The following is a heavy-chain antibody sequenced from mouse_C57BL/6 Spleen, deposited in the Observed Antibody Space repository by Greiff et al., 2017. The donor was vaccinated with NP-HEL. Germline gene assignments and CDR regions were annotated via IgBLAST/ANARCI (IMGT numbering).Heavy chain of an antibody. V-gene: IGHV5-12*01. CDR2: ISNGGGST. CDR1: GFTFSDYY. Sequence: EVQGVESGGGLVQPGGSLKLSCAASGFTFSDYYMYWVRQTPEKRLEWVAYISNGGGSTYYLDTVKGRFTISRDNAKNTLYLQMSRLKSEDTAMYYCARHDGYFDYWGQGTTLTVSS. J-gene: IGHJ2*01. D-gene: IGHD2-3*01. CDR3: ARHDGYFDY.